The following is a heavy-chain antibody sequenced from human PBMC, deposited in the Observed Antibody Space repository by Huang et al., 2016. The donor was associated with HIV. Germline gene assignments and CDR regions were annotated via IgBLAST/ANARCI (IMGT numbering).Heavy chain of an antibody. D-gene: IGHD3-22*01. CDR3: ATVYRRFRNHDSGDYYFDY. Sequence: QVKLVQSGAEVKKPGASVKVSCKVSGCTLTKLSMHWVRQAPGKGLEWMGGVDPEDGETIYAQKLQGRVTMTEDTSTDTAYMELSSLRSEDTAVYYCATVYRRFRNHDSGDYYFDYCDQGTLVTVSS. J-gene: IGHJ4*02. CDR2: VDPEDGET. V-gene: IGHV1-24*01. CDR1: GCTLTKLS.